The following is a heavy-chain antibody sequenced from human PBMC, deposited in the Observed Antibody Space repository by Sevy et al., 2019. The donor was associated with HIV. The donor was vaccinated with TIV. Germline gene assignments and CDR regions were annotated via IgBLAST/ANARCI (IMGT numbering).Heavy chain of an antibody. CDR2: ISYDGSNK. V-gene: IGHV3-30-3*01. CDR1: GFTFSSYA. Sequence: GGSLRLSCAASGFTFSSYAMHWVRQAPGKGLEWVAVISYDGSNKYYADSVKGRFTISRDNSKNTLYLQMNSLRAEDTAVYYCARTHPVRFLEWLNWFDPWGQGTLVTVSS. CDR3: ARTHPVRFLEWLNWFDP. D-gene: IGHD3-3*01. J-gene: IGHJ5*02.